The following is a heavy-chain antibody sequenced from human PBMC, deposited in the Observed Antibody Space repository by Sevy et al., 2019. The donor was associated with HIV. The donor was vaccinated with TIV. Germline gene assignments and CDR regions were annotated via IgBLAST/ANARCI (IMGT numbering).Heavy chain of an antibody. D-gene: IGHD3-16*01. CDR1: GFTLGSYT. CDR3: ARETPISAYNDF. CDR2: ISRRSTTI. V-gene: IGHV3-48*02. J-gene: IGHJ4*02. Sequence: GGSLRLSCAASGFTLGSYTMNWVRQTPGRGLECVSYISRRSTTIYYADSVKGRFTISRDNDQSSLYLQMNALRDEDTAVYYCARETPISAYNDFWGQGTLVTVSS.